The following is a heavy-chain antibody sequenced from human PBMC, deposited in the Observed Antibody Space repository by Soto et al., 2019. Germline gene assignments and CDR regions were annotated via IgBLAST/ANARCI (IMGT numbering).Heavy chain of an antibody. D-gene: IGHD3-16*01. V-gene: IGHV1-69*01. Sequence: QVQLVQSGAEVKKPGSSVKVSCKASVGTFSSYSISWVRQAPGQGLEWMGGIIPIFGTENYAQKFQGRVTITADESTSTAYMELSSLRSEDTAVYYCARARVTLRGYYYGMDVWGQGTTVTVSS. CDR1: VGTFSSYS. CDR2: IIPIFGTE. J-gene: IGHJ6*02. CDR3: ARARVTLRGYYYGMDV.